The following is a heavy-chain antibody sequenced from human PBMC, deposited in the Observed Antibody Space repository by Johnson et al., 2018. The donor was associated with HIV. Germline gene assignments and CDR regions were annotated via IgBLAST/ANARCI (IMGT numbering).Heavy chain of an antibody. CDR1: GFTFSSYW. D-gene: IGHD3-22*01. CDR2: INSDGSST. V-gene: IGHV3-74*01. CDR3: ARGRDYYDSSGGQDAFDI. J-gene: IGHJ3*02. Sequence: VQLVESGGGRVQPGGSLRLSCAASGFTFSSYWMHWVRQAPGKGLVWVSRINSDGSSTSYADSVKGRFTISRDNAKNTLYLQMDSLGAEDTALDSCARGRDYYDSSGGQDAFDIWGQGTMVTVSS.